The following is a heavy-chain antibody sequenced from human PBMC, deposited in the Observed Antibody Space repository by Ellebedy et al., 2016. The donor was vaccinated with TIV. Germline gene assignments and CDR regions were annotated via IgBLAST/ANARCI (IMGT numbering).Heavy chain of an antibody. CDR3: ARRYCSSTSCYSDY. D-gene: IGHD2-2*01. CDR1: GYTFTGHY. Sequence: ASVKVSCXASGYTFTGHYMHWVRQAPGQGLEWMGWINPNSGGTNYAQKFQGWVTMTRDTSISTAYMELSRLRSDDTAVYYCARRYCSSTSCYSDYWGQGTLVTVSS. CDR2: INPNSGGT. J-gene: IGHJ4*02. V-gene: IGHV1-2*04.